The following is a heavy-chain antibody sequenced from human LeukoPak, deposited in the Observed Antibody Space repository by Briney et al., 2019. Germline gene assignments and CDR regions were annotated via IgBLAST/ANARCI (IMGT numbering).Heavy chain of an antibody. J-gene: IGHJ4*02. D-gene: IGHD5-18*01. Sequence: GGSLRLSCAASGFTFSSYAMNWVRQAPGKGLEWVSVISGSGGSTHYADSVKGRFTISRDNSKNTLYLQMNSLRAEDTAVYYCATTIGGCNHGPSCDYWGQGTLVTVSS. CDR1: GFTFSSYA. CDR2: ISGSGGST. CDR3: ATTIGGCNHGPSCDY. V-gene: IGHV3-23*01.